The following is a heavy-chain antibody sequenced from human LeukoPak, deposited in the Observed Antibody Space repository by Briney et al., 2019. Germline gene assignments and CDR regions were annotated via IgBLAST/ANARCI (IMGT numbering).Heavy chain of an antibody. CDR1: GFTFDDYT. D-gene: IGHD7-27*01. V-gene: IGHV3-43*01. CDR2: ISWDGGST. CDR3: AKDITPTGVMFHYYGMDV. Sequence: PGGSLRLSCAASGFTFDDYTMHWVRQAPGKGLEWVSLISWDGGSTYYADSVKGRFTISRDNSKNSLYLQLNSLRTEDTALYYCAKDITPTGVMFHYYGMDVWGQGTTVTVSS. J-gene: IGHJ6*02.